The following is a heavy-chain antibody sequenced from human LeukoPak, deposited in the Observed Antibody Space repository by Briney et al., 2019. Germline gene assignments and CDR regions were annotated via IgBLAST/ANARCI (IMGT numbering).Heavy chain of an antibody. D-gene: IGHD2-2*01. CDR2: IKQDGSEK. CDR1: GFTFSSYW. Sequence: GGSLRLSCAASGFTFSSYWMSWVRQAPGKGLEWVANIKQDGSEKYYVDSVKGRFTISRDNAKNSLYLQMNSLRAEDTAVYYWARDIVGVPAASFYYFYGMEVWGQGTKVHVSS. CDR3: ARDIVGVPAASFYYFYGMEV. V-gene: IGHV3-7*01. J-gene: IGHJ6*02.